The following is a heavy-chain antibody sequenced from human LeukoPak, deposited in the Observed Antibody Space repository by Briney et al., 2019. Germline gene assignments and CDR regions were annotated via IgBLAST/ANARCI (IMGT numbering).Heavy chain of an antibody. D-gene: IGHD6-13*01. V-gene: IGHV3-23*01. CDR1: GFTFSSYA. CDR3: AKDEWDSSSSYDY. J-gene: IGHJ4*02. CDR2: ISGSGGTT. Sequence: GGSLRLSCAASGFTFSSYAMSWVRQAPGKGLEWVSAISGSGGTTYYADSVKGRFTISSDNSKNTLYLQMNSLRAEATAVYYWAKDEWDSSSSYDYWGQGTLVTVSS.